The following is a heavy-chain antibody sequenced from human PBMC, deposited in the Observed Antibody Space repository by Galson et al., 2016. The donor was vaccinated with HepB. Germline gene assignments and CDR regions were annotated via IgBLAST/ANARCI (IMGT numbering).Heavy chain of an antibody. D-gene: IGHD3-10*01. V-gene: IGHV3-48*04. CDR1: GFNFSSHS. CDR3: ASASSVYGYDDGMDV. J-gene: IGHJ6*02. Sequence: SLRLSCAGSGFNFSSHSMTWVRQAPGKGLEWVSYIGSSTIYYRASVKGRFTISRDNAKNSVSLQMKSLRAEDTAVYYCASASSVYGYDDGMDVWGQGTTVTVSS. CDR2: IGSSTI.